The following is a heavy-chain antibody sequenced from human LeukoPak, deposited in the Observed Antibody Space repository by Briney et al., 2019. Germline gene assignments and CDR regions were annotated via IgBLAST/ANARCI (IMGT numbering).Heavy chain of an antibody. CDR3: ARGDYYDSSGLDY. J-gene: IGHJ4*02. V-gene: IGHV4-4*07. D-gene: IGHD3-22*01. CDR2: IYSSGST. CDR1: GGPISSYY. Sequence: ASETLSLTCTVSGGPISSYYWSWIRQPAGKGLDWIGRIYSSGSTNYNPSLKSRVTMSVDTSKNQFSLKLNSGTAADTAVYYCARGDYYDSSGLDYWGQGTLVTVSS.